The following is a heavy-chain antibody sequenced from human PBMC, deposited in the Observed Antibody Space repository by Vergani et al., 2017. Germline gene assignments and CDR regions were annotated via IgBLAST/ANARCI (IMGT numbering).Heavy chain of an antibody. CDR1: GFTFSSYS. CDR2: ISSSSSYI. Sequence: EVQLVESGGGLVKPGGSLRLSCAASGFTFSSYSMNWVRQAPGKGLEWVSSISSSSSYIYYADSVKGRFTISRDNAKNSLYLQMNSLRAEDTAVYYCARWVLVSYCSSTSCYSTHFDYWGQGTLVTVSS. V-gene: IGHV3-21*01. J-gene: IGHJ4*02. CDR3: ARWVLVSYCSSTSCYSTHFDY. D-gene: IGHD2-2*01.